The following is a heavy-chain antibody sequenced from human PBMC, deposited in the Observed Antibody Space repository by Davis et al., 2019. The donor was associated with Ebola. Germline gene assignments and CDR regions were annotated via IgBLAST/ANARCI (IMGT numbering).Heavy chain of an antibody. CDR1: GFIFSNYG. CDR3: ARGAPSLYCGSDCHDAADV. D-gene: IGHD2-21*02. Sequence: PGGSLRLSCAASGFIFSNYGMHWVRQVPGKGLEWVAIVWHDGSKKYYADSVKGRFIISRDNSKNILYLQMNRVRVEDTAVFYCARGAPSLYCGSDCHDAADVWGQGTMVIVSS. CDR2: VWHDGSKK. J-gene: IGHJ3*01. V-gene: IGHV3-33*01.